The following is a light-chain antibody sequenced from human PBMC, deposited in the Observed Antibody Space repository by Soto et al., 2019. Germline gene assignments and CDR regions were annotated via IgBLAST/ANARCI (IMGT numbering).Light chain of an antibody. V-gene: IGLV2-14*03. Sequence: QCVLTQSASVSGSPGQSISISCTGTRSDVGGYKHVSWYQQHPGKVPRLIIFDVSSRPSGVSHRFSGSKSGDTASLTISGLQAEDEADYYCSSYTSVNLYVFGTGTKVTVL. CDR2: DVS. J-gene: IGLJ1*01. CDR1: RSDVGGYKH. CDR3: SSYTSVNLYV.